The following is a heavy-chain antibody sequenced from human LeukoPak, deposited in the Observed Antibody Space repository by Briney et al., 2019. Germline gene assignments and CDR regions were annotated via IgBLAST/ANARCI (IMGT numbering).Heavy chain of an antibody. CDR3: ARTSYDFWSGRDI. CDR2: IYTSGST. J-gene: IGHJ3*02. CDR1: GGSISSGSYY. V-gene: IGHV4-61*02. Sequence: SETLSLTCTVSGGSISSGSYYWSWIRQPAGKGLEWIGRIYTSGSTNYNPSLKSRVTISVDTSKNQFSLELSSVTAADTAVYYCARTSYDFWSGRDIWGQGTMVTVSS. D-gene: IGHD3-3*01.